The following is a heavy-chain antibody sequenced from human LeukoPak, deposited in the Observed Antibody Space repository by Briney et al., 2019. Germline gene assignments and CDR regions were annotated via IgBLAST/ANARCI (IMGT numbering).Heavy chain of an antibody. V-gene: IGHV3-30*18. CDR3: AKAYCGGDCYSGEMDY. D-gene: IGHD2-21*02. CDR1: GFTFSSYG. CDR2: ISYDGSNK. J-gene: IGHJ4*02. Sequence: GRSLRLSCAASGFTFSSYGMHWVRQAPGKGLEWVAVISYDGSNKYYADSVKGRFTISRDNSKNTLYLQMNSLRAEDTAVYYCAKAYCGGDCYSGEMDYWGQGTLVTVPS.